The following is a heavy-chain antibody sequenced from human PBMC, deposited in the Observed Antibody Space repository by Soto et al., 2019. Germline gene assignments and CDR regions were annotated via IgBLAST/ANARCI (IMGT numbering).Heavy chain of an antibody. V-gene: IGHV1-18*01. J-gene: IGHJ2*01. CDR3: ARDLTSPALWYFDL. Sequence: ASVKVSCKAPGYTFTSYGISWVRQAPGQGLEWMGWISAYNGNTNYAQKLQGRVTMTTDTSTSTAYMELRSLRSDDTAVYYCARDLTSPALWYFDLWGRGTLVTVSS. CDR2: ISAYNGNT. CDR1: GYTFTSYG.